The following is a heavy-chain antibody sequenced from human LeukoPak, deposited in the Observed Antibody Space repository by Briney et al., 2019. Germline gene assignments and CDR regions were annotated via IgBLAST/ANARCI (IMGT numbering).Heavy chain of an antibody. J-gene: IGHJ5*02. CDR1: GFTFSSYS. V-gene: IGHV3-21*03. Sequence: GGSLRLSCAASGFTFSSYSMNWVRQAPGKGLEWVSSISSSSSYIYYADSVKGRFTISGDNAKNSLYLQMNSLKTEDTAVYYCTTGLYDYDSGSYSFPWGQGTQVTVSS. D-gene: IGHD3-10*01. CDR3: TTGLYDYDSGSYSFP. CDR2: ISSSSSYI.